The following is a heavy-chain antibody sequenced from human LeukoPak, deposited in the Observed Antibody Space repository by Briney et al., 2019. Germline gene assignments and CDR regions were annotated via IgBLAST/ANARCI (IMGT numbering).Heavy chain of an antibody. CDR3: ARGGVTTGRFDP. J-gene: IGHJ5*02. D-gene: IGHD2-21*02. CDR2: INPSGGST. Sequence: EASVKVSCKASGYTFTSYYMHWVRQAPGQGLEWMGIINPSGGSTSYAQKFQGRVTMTTDTSTSTAYMELRSLRSDDTALYYCARGGVTTGRFDPWGQGTLVTVSS. V-gene: IGHV1-46*01. CDR1: GYTFTSYY.